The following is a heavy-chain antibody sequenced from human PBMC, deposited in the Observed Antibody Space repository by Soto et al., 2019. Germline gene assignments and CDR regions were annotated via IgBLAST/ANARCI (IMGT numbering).Heavy chain of an antibody. J-gene: IGHJ4*02. V-gene: IGHV4-39*07. CDR3: ARDKVTGLFDY. D-gene: IGHD2-8*02. CDR2: INHSGST. CDR1: GGSLSSGGYY. Sequence: SETLSLTCTVSGGSLSSGGYYWSWILQPPGTGLEWIGEINHSGSTNYNPSLKSRVTISVDTSKNQFSLKLTSVTAADTAVYYCARDKVTGLFDYWGQGTLVTVSS.